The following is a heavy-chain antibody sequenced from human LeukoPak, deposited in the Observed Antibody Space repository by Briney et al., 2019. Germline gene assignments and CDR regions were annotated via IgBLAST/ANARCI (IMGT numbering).Heavy chain of an antibody. CDR1: GGSFSGYY. CDR2: INHSGST. D-gene: IGHD3-22*01. J-gene: IGHJ4*02. V-gene: IGHV4-34*01. Sequence: SGTLSLTCAVYGGSFSGYYWSWIRQPPRKGLEWIGEINHSGSTNYNPSLKSRVTISVDTSKNQFSLKLSSVTAAVTAVYYCARGPMVDYYDGSGYYYFDSWGQGTLVTVSS. CDR3: ARGPMVDYYDGSGYYYFDS.